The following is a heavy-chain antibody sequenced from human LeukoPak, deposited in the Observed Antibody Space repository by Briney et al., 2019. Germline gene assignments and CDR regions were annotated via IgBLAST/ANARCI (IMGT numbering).Heavy chain of an antibody. CDR1: GYTFTGYY. CDR3: ARAGRGWFDP. J-gene: IGHJ5*02. D-gene: IGHD1-26*01. Sequence: ASVKVSCKASGYTFTGYYMCCGPEAPGQGLEWMGWINPNSGGTNYAQKFQGRVTMTRDTSISTAYMEWNGLRSETRACYSVARAGRGWFDPWGQRDLVTVFS. CDR2: INPNSGGT. V-gene: IGHV1-2*02.